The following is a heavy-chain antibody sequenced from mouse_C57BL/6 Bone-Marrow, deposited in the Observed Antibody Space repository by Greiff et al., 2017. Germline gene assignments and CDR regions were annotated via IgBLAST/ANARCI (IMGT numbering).Heavy chain of an antibody. CDR3: ATITTVVATDYFDY. CDR2: IYPRSGNT. Sequence: QVQLQQSGAELARPGASVKLSCKASGYTFTSYGISWVKQRTGQGLEWIGEIYPRSGNTYYNEKFKGKATLTADKSSSTAYMELRSLTSEYSAVYFCATITTVVATDYFDYWGQGTTLTVSS. J-gene: IGHJ2*01. V-gene: IGHV1-81*01. CDR1: GYTFTSYG. D-gene: IGHD1-1*01.